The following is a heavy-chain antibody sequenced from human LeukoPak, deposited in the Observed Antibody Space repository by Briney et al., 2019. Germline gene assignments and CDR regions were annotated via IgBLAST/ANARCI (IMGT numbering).Heavy chain of an antibody. CDR3: AKDSARRAYDSSGYYGTFDY. D-gene: IGHD3-22*01. V-gene: IGHV3-30*18. Sequence: GGSLRLSCAASGFTFSTYGMHWVRQAPGKGVEWVAVISYDGSSKYYTDCVKGRFTIPRDNSKNTLFLQMKSLKPEDTAVYSCAKDSARRAYDSSGYYGTFDYWGQGTLVTVSS. CDR2: ISYDGSSK. CDR1: GFTFSTYG. J-gene: IGHJ4*02.